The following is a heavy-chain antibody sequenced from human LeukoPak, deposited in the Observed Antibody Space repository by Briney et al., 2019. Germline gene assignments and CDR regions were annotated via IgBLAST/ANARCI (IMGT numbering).Heavy chain of an antibody. CDR1: GGSFSGYY. J-gene: IGHJ3*02. V-gene: IGHV4-34*01. D-gene: IGHD2-2*01. Sequence: SETLSLTCAVYGGSFSGYYWSWIRQLPGKGLEWIGEINHSGSTNYNPSLKSRVTISVDTSKNQFSLKLSSVTAADTAVYYCARDLPDEGYDAFDIWGQGTMVTVSS. CDR2: INHSGST. CDR3: ARDLPDEGYDAFDI.